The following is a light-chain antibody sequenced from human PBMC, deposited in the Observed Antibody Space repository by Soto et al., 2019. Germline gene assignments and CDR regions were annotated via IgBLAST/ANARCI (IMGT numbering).Light chain of an antibody. CDR1: QSVSSY. CDR2: DAS. V-gene: IGKV3-11*01. J-gene: IGKJ1*01. Sequence: EIVLTQSPATLPLSPGERSTLSCSASQSVSSYLAWYQQKPGQAPRLLIYDASNRATGIPARFSGSGSGTDFTLTISSLEPEDFAVYYCQQRSNWPPWTFGQGTKVDI. CDR3: QQRSNWPPWT.